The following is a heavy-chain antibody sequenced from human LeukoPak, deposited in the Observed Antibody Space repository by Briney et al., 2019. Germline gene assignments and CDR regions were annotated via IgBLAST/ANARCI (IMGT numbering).Heavy chain of an antibody. J-gene: IGHJ6*03. V-gene: IGHV3-64*01. Sequence: PGGSLRLSCAASGFTFSSYAVHWVRQAPGKGLEYVSAISSNGVGTYYANSVKGRFTISRDNSKNTLYLQMGSLRAEDMAVYYCARDSSITIFGVAYSYMDVWGKGTTVTVSS. CDR3: ARDSSITIFGVAYSYMDV. CDR1: GFTFSSYA. CDR2: ISSNGVGT. D-gene: IGHD3-3*01.